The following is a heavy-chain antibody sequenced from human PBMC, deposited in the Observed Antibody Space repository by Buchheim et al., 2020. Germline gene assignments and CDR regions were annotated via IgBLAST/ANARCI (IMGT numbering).Heavy chain of an antibody. V-gene: IGHV4-59*01. Sequence: QVQLQESGPGQVKPSETLSPTCTVSGGSISSDYWSWIRQSPGKGLEWIGCIFYSGNTHYNPSLKSRVTISSDKSKNQFSWKLNSVTAADTAVYYCARGSGNSWHLLHWGQGTL. CDR2: IFYSGNT. CDR3: ARGSGNSWHLLH. D-gene: IGHD6-13*01. CDR1: GGSISSDY. J-gene: IGHJ1*01.